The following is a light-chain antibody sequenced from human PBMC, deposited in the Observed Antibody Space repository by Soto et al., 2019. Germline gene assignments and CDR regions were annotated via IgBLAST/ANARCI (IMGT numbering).Light chain of an antibody. J-gene: IGKJ2*01. CDR3: QQCYSTPYT. CDR2: AAS. CDR1: QSISSY. Sequence: DIQMTQSPSSLSASVGDRVTITCRASQSISSYLNWYQQKPAKTPKLLIYAASSLQSGVPSRFSGSGSGTDFTLAISSLQPEDFATYYCQQCYSTPYTFGQGTKLEIK. V-gene: IGKV1-39*01.